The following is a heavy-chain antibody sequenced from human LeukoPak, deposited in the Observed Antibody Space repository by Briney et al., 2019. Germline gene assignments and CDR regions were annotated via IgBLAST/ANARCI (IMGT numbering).Heavy chain of an antibody. CDR1: GFTFSSYW. D-gene: IGHD6-19*01. Sequence: PGGSLTLSCAASGFTFSSYWMHWVRQAPGKGLVWVSRINENGRTTSYADSVKGRFTISRDNAKNSLYLQMNSLRAEDTALYYCAKDSSGWFDYWGQGTLVTVSS. V-gene: IGHV3-74*01. CDR2: INENGRTT. J-gene: IGHJ5*01. CDR3: AKDSSGWFDY.